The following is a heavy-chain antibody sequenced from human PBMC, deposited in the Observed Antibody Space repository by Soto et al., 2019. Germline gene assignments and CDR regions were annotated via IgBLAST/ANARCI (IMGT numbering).Heavy chain of an antibody. V-gene: IGHV4-39*01. Sequence: PSETLSLTCTLSGASITSTTYFWAWIRQPPGKGLEWVGSIYYSGRTYYNPSLRSRVTISVDRSKNQFSLTMSSVTAADTAVYYSANTHPRKYRFDFWGQGTSVTVSS. CDR2: IYYSGRT. CDR3: ANTHPRKYRFDF. CDR1: GASITSTTYF. J-gene: IGHJ4*01. D-gene: IGHD3-16*02.